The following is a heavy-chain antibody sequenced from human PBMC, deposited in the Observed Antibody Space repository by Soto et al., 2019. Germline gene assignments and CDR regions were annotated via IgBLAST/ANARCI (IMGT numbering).Heavy chain of an antibody. Sequence: QVQLVESVGGLVKPGGSLRLSCAASGFTFSDYYMSWIRQAPGKGLERGSYISSSSSYTNYADSVKGRFTISRDNAKNSQYLQMNSLRAEDTAVYYCAGSYCSGGSCYRVDAFDIWGEGTMVTVSS. CDR2: ISSSSSYT. J-gene: IGHJ3*02. CDR1: GFTFSDYY. V-gene: IGHV3-11*05. D-gene: IGHD2-15*01. CDR3: AGSYCSGGSCYRVDAFDI.